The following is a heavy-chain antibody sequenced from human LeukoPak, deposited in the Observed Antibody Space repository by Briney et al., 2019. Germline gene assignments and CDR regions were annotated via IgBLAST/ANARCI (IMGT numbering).Heavy chain of an antibody. Sequence: PGGSLRLSCAASGFTFNSYSMNWVRQAPGKGLEWVSSISSSSSYIYYADSVKGRFTISRDNAKNSLYLQMNSLRAEDTAVYYCARDYDFWSGYPTNWFDPWGQGTLVTVSS. CDR2: ISSSSSYI. CDR1: GFTFNSYS. J-gene: IGHJ5*02. D-gene: IGHD3-3*01. V-gene: IGHV3-21*01. CDR3: ARDYDFWSGYPTNWFDP.